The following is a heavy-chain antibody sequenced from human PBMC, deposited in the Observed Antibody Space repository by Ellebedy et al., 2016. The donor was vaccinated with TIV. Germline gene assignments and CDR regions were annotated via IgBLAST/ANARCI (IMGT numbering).Heavy chain of an antibody. J-gene: IGHJ4*02. CDR2: ISYNGNSH. CDR3: AKDLRPLWGGAMDS. CDR1: GFTFSGYG. Sequence: PGGSLRLSCVASGFTFSGYGMHWVRQTPGKGLEWLAVISYNGNSHFYADSVNGRITISRDNSKNTLYLQMNSLRAEDTAVYYCAKDLRPLWGGAMDSWGRGALVTVSS. V-gene: IGHV3-30*18. D-gene: IGHD3-16*01.